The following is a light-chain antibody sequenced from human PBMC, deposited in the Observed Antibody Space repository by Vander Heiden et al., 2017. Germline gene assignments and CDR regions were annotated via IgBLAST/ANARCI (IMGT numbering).Light chain of an antibody. Sequence: DIVMTQSPDSLAVSLGERATINCKSSQSVLYSSNNKNYLAWYQQKPGQPPKLLIYWASTREPGVPDRFSGSGSGTDFTLTISSLQAEDVAVYYCQQDDSTPRTFGQGTKVEIK. J-gene: IGKJ1*01. CDR3: QQDDSTPRT. CDR2: WAS. V-gene: IGKV4-1*01. CDR1: QSVLYSSNNKNY.